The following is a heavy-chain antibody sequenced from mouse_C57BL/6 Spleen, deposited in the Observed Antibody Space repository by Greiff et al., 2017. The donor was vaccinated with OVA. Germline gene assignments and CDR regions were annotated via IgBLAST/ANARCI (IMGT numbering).Heavy chain of an antibody. CDR2: ISSGSSTI. J-gene: IGHJ2*01. Sequence: DVMLVESGGGLVKPGGSLKLSCAASGFTFSDYGMHWVRQAPEKGLEWVAYISSGSSTIYYAATVKGRFTISRDNAKNTLFLQITSLGSEDTAMYYCAGPLDGTHLFDYWCQGTTLTVSS. D-gene: IGHD1-1*01. V-gene: IGHV5-17*01. CDR1: GFTFSDYG. CDR3: AGPLDGTHLFDY.